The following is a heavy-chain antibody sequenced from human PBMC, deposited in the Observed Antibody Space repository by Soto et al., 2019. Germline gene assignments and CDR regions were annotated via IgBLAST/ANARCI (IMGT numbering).Heavy chain of an antibody. Sequence: SETLSLTCTVSGGSISSYYWSCIRQPPGKGLEWIGYIYYSGSTNYNPSLKSRVTISVDTSKNQFSLKLSSVTAADTAVYYCARRYGYSFDYWGQGTLVTVPQ. V-gene: IGHV4-59*08. CDR3: ARRYGYSFDY. CDR2: IYYSGST. CDR1: GGSISSYY. J-gene: IGHJ4*02. D-gene: IGHD1-1*01.